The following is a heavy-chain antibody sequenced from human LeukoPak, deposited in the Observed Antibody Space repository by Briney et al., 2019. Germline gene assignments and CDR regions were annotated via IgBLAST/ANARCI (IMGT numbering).Heavy chain of an antibody. V-gene: IGHV4-39*01. CDR2: IYYSGST. CDR3: ARHRRLWFGECHFDY. D-gene: IGHD3-10*01. J-gene: IGHJ4*02. Sequence: PSETLSLTCTVSGGSISSSSYYWGWIRQPPGKGLEWIGSIYYSGSTYYNPSLKSRVTISVDTSKNQFSLKLSSVTAADTAVYYCARHRRLWFGECHFDYWGQGTLVTVSS. CDR1: GGSISSSSYY.